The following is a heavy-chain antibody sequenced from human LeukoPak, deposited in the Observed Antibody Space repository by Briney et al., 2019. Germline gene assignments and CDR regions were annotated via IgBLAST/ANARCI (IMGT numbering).Heavy chain of an antibody. CDR2: ISYDGSNK. V-gene: IGHV3-30*03. D-gene: IGHD5-18*01. CDR1: GFIFSSYG. J-gene: IGHJ3*02. CDR3: SREYSYNFRLDDAFDI. Sequence: GGSLRLSCAASGFIFSSYGMHWVRQAPGKGLEWVAIISYDGSNKYYADSVKGRFTISRDNSKNTLYLQMNSLRAEDTAVYYCSREYSYNFRLDDAFDIWGQGTMITVSS.